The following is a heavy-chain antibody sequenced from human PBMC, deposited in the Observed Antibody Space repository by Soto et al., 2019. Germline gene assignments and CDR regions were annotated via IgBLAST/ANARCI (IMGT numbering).Heavy chain of an antibody. D-gene: IGHD6-13*01. J-gene: IGHJ4*02. Sequence: QVQLVQSGAEVKKPGASVKVSCEASGYSFFSYGISWVRQAPGRGLEWMGWISVYNGITNYAQNLQGRVTMTTDTFTSTAYMELRSLRSDDTAVYYCARAKDLEYSSSWGSFDYWGQGTLVTVSS. CDR2: ISVYNGIT. CDR3: ARAKDLEYSSSWGSFDY. CDR1: GYSFFSYG. V-gene: IGHV1-18*04.